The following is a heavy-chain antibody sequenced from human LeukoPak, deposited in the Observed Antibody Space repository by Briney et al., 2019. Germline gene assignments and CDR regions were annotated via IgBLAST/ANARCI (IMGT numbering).Heavy chain of an antibody. CDR2: ISAYNGNT. D-gene: IGHD4-17*01. Sequence: ASVKVSCKASGYTFTSYGISWVRQAPGQGLEWMGWISAYNGNTNYAQKLQGRVTMTTDTSTSTAYMELRSLRSDDTAVYYCARVRKTTVITLFHYWGQGTLVTVSS. V-gene: IGHV1-18*01. CDR3: ARVRKTTVITLFHY. CDR1: GYTFTSYG. J-gene: IGHJ4*02.